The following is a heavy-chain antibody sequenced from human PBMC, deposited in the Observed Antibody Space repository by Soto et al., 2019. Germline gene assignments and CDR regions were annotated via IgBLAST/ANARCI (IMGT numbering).Heavy chain of an antibody. CDR2: IYHSGST. CDR1: GGSISSGGYS. Sequence: TLSLTCAVSGGSISSGGYSWSWIRQPPGKGLEWIGYIYHSGSTYYNPSLKSRVTISVDRSKNQFSLKLSSVTAADTAVYYCARALLDYYGSGSYYNGQFDYWGQGTLVTVSS. J-gene: IGHJ4*02. V-gene: IGHV4-30-2*01. CDR3: ARALLDYYGSGSYYNGQFDY. D-gene: IGHD3-10*01.